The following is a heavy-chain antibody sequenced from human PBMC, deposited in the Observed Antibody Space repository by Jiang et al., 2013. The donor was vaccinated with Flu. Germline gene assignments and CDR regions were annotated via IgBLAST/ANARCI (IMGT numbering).Heavy chain of an antibody. CDR1: GFSLSTSGMC. CDR3: ARILSAGGLVSYGMDV. Sequence: KPTQTLTLTCTFSGFSLSTSGMCVSWIRQPPGKALEWLARIDWDDDKYYSTSLKTRLTISKDTSKNQVVLTMTNMDPVDTATYYCARILSAGGLVSYGMDVWGKGTTVTVSS. CDR2: IDWDDDK. J-gene: IGHJ6*04. V-gene: IGHV2-70*11. D-gene: IGHD6-19*01.